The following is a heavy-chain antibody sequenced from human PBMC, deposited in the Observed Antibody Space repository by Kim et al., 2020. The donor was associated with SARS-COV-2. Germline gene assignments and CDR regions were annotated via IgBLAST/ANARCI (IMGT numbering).Heavy chain of an antibody. Sequence: SETLSLTCTVSGASIRTGSYHWSWIRQPAGKGLEWIGRILISGSTTYNSSLESRVTISLDASTNQFSLMLSSVTAADTAIYYCERGLWRCDSSGPNWFDRWGQGTLVTGSS. CDR3: ERGLWRCDSSGPNWFDR. CDR2: ILISGST. J-gene: IGHJ5*02. D-gene: IGHD6-19*01. CDR1: GASIRTGSYH. V-gene: IGHV4-61*02.